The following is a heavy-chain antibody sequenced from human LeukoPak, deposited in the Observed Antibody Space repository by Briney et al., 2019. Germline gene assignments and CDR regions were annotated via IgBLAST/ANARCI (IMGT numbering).Heavy chain of an antibody. J-gene: IGHJ4*02. CDR2: IKQDGSEK. CDR1: GFTFNSYW. V-gene: IGHV3-7*01. Sequence: GESLRLSCAASGFTFNSYWMSWVRQAPGKGLEWVANIKQDGSEKYYVDSVKGRFTISRDNAKNSLYLQMNSLRAEDTAVYYCALSRTLDYWGQGTLVTVSS. CDR3: ALSRTLDY.